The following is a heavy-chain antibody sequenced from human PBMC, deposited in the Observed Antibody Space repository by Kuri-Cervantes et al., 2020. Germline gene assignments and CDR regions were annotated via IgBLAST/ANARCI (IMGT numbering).Heavy chain of an antibody. CDR3: ARDLALYSGSYYNWFDP. Sequence: GGSLRLSCAASGFTFSSYAMHWVRQAPGKGLEWVAVISYDGSNKYYADSVKGRFTISRDNSKNTLYLQMNSLRAEDTAVYYCARDLALYSGSYYNWFDPWGQGTLVTVSS. J-gene: IGHJ5*02. D-gene: IGHD1-26*01. CDR1: GFTFSSYA. V-gene: IGHV3-30-3*01. CDR2: ISYDGSNK.